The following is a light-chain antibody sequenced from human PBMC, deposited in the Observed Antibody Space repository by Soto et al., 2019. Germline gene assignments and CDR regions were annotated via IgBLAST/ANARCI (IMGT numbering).Light chain of an antibody. J-gene: IGKJ1*01. Sequence: EIVLTQSPGTLSLSPGEMATLSFRASQSVSSGYLAWYQQKPGQAPRLLIYGASRRATGIPDRFSGSGSGTDFTLSISRLEPEDFAVYWCQHYGNSPTFGQGTKVDIK. V-gene: IGKV3-20*01. CDR1: QSVSSGY. CDR3: QHYGNSPT. CDR2: GAS.